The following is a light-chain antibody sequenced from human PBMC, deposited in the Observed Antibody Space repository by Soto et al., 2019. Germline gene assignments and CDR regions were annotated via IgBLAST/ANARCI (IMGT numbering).Light chain of an antibody. CDR2: EVT. V-gene: IGLV2-14*01. J-gene: IGLJ1*01. Sequence: QSALTQPASVSGSRGQSIAISCTGTRSDVGAYNYVSWYQQHPGKAPKLMISEVTNRPSGVSDRFSGSKSGNTASLTISGLQAEDEADYYCSSFTSRFTFVFGTGTQLTVL. CDR1: RSDVGAYNY. CDR3: SSFTSRFTFV.